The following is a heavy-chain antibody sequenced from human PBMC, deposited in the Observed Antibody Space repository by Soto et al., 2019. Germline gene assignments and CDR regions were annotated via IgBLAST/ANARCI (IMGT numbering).Heavy chain of an antibody. CDR3: AKDASYSSPCYYYYGSDF. CDR2: ISWDGGST. D-gene: IGHD6-13*01. V-gene: IGHV3-43D*03. CDR1: GFTFDDYA. Sequence: GGSLRLSCAASGFTFDDYAMHWVRQAPGKGLEWVSLISWDGGSTYYADSVKGRFTISRDNSKNSLYLQMNSLRAEDTGLYYCAKDASYSSPCYYYYGSDFWGQGTPVTVSS. J-gene: IGHJ6*02.